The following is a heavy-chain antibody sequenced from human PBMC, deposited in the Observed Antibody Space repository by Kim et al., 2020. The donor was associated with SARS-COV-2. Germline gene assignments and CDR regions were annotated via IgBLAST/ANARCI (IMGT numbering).Heavy chain of an antibody. CDR1: GFTFSSYS. CDR2: ISSSSSYI. Sequence: GGSLRLSCAASGFTFSSYSMNWVRQAPGKGLEWVSSISSSSSYIYYADSVKVRFTISRDNAKNSLYLQMNSLRAEDTAVYYCARDRSREFWSGFPPIYYYSGMDVWGQGTTVTVSS. D-gene: IGHD3-3*01. V-gene: IGHV3-21*01. J-gene: IGHJ6*02. CDR3: ARDRSREFWSGFPPIYYYSGMDV.